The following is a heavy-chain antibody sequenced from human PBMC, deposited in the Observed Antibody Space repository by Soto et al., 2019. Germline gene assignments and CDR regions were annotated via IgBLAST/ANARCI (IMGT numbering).Heavy chain of an antibody. V-gene: IGHV3-23*01. CDR1: GFTASSNY. CDR2: IIDSGGST. Sequence: GGSLRLSCGASGFTASSNYMTWVRQAPGKGLEWVSDIIDSGGSTYYADSVKGRFTISRDNSKSTLYLQMNSLRAEDTALYYCAKGRSYYYYYGVDVWGQGTTVTVSS. CDR3: AKGRSYYYYYGVDV. J-gene: IGHJ6*02.